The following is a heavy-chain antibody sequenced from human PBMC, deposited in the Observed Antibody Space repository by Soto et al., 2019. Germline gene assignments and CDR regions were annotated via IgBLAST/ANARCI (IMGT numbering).Heavy chain of an antibody. J-gene: IGHJ4*02. V-gene: IGHV3-74*01. D-gene: IGHD1-26*01. CDR3: AKGGARLLDY. CDR2: INTDGSST. Sequence: EVQLVESGGGSVQPGGSLRLSCAASGFTFSSYWMHWVRQAPGKGLVWVSRINTDGSSTSYAGSVKGRFTISRDNAKNPLYLQMNRLEAEDTAVYFCAKGGARLLDYWGQGTLVTVSS. CDR1: GFTFSSYW.